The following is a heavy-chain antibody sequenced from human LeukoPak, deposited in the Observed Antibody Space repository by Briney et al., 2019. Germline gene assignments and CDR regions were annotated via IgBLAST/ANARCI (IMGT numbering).Heavy chain of an antibody. J-gene: IGHJ4*02. V-gene: IGHV3-30*18. CDR2: ISHDGSNI. Sequence: GGSLRLSCAASGFTFSSYGMHWVRQAPGKGLEWVAVISHDGSNIYYGDSVKGRFSISRDISTDTLWLQMDSLRTEDTAVYYCAKGPLRGTAAAIDYWGQGTLVTVSS. D-gene: IGHD2-2*01. CDR1: GFTFSSYG. CDR3: AKGPLRGTAAAIDY.